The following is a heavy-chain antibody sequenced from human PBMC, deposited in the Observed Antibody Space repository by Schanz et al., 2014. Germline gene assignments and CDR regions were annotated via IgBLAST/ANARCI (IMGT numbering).Heavy chain of an antibody. D-gene: IGHD5-12*01. CDR1: GYTFIGYF. CDR3: ARVTTGYDS. Sequence: QVQLVQSGAEVKKPGASVKVSCKASGYTFIGYFLHWVRQAPGQGLEWMGRINPNSGGTNYAQKFQGRVTMTRDTSSSTVYMQLSSLTSDDTAIYYCARVTTGYDSWGQGTLVTVSS. CDR2: INPNSGGT. J-gene: IGHJ4*02. V-gene: IGHV1-2*06.